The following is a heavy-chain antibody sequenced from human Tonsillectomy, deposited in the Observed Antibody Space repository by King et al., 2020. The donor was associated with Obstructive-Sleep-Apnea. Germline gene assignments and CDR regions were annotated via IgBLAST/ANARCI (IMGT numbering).Heavy chain of an antibody. CDR3: VKDRSSGXGRGFEY. V-gene: IGHV3-9*01. D-gene: IGHD6-19*01. Sequence: VQLVESGGGLVQPGRSLRLSCAASGFTFDDYAMHWVRQAPGKGLEWVSGITWDSGSIGYADSVKGRFTISRDNAKNSLYLQMNSLRAEDTAFYYCVKDRSSGXGRGFEYWGQGALVIVSS. CDR2: ITWDSGSI. J-gene: IGHJ4*02. CDR1: GFTFDDYA.